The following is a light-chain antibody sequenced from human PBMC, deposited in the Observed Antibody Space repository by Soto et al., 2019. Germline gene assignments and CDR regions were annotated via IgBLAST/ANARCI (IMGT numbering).Light chain of an antibody. CDR3: QQSYSHPLT. J-gene: IGKJ1*01. CDR2: AAS. Sequence: DIQMTQSPSSLSASVGDRVTITCRASQSVTSYLNWYQHKPGKAPKVLIYAASVLQSGVPSRFSGSGSGTDFALTISSLQPEDFATYYCQQSYSHPLTFGQGTKVEIK. CDR1: QSVTSY. V-gene: IGKV1-39*01.